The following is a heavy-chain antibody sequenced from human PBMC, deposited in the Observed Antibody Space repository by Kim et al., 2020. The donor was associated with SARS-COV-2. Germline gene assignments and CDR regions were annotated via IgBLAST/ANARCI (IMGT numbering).Heavy chain of an antibody. V-gene: IGHV3-23*01. D-gene: IGHD4-17*01. Sequence: GGSLRLSCAASGFTFSSYAMSWVRQAPGKGLEWVSTVSGSGGSTYYADSLKGRFTISRDNSKNTLFLQMNSLRAEDTATYYCAKADASDYGESDRYWGQGTLVTVSS. J-gene: IGHJ4*02. CDR1: GFTFSSYA. CDR3: AKADASDYGESDRY. CDR2: VSGSGGST.